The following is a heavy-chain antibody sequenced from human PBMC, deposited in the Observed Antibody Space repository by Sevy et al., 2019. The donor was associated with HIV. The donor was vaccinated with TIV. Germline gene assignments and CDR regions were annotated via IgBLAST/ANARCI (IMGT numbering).Heavy chain of an antibody. CDR2: ISYDGSNK. J-gene: IGHJ4*02. V-gene: IGHV3-30*18. CDR3: AKDPFGGATLIDY. CDR1: GFTFSSYW. Sequence: GGSLRLSCAASGFTFSSYWMSWVRQAPGKGLEWVAVISYDGSNKYYADSVKGRFTISRDKSKNTLYLQMNSLRAEDTAVYYCAKDPFGGATLIDYWGQGTLVTVSS. D-gene: IGHD1-26*01.